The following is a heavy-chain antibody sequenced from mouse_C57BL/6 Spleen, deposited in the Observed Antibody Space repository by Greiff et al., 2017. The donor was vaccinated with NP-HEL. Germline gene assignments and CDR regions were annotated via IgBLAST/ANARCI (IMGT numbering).Heavy chain of an antibody. CDR2: IHPSDSDT. CDR1: GYTFTSYW. CDR3: AIGINWGLFDY. D-gene: IGHD4-1*01. Sequence: QVQLKQPGAELVKPGASVKVSCKASGYTFTSYWMHWVKQRPGQGLEWIGRIHPSDSDTNYNQKFKGKATVTGDKSSSTAYMQLSSLTSEDSAVYYCAIGINWGLFDYWGQGTTLTVSS. J-gene: IGHJ2*01. V-gene: IGHV1-74*01.